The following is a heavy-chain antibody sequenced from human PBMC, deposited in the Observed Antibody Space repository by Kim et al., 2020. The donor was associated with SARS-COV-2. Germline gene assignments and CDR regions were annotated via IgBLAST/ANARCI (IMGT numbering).Heavy chain of an antibody. D-gene: IGHD6-13*01. J-gene: IGHJ6*02. CDR3: ARGATAGIYDRMDF. CDR1: GFTLSSYS. V-gene: IGHV3-21*01. Sequence: GGSLRLSCAASGFTLSSYSMNWVRQAPGKGLEWVLSISSSSSYIYNADSVKGRSTISRDNAKNSLYLQMNSLKAEDTAVYYCARGATAGIYDRMDFWGQGSTVTVSS. CDR2: ISSSSSYI.